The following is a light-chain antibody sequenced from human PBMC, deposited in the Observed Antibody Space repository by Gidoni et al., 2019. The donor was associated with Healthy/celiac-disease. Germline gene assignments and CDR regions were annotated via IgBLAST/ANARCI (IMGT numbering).Light chain of an antibody. CDR1: QGISSY. V-gene: IGKV1-9*01. CDR2: AAS. J-gene: IGKJ4*01. CDR3: QQLNSYPPD. Sequence: DIQLTQSPSFLSASVGDRVTITCRASQGISSYLAWYQQKPGKAPKLLIYAASTLQSGVPSPSGSGSGTEFTLTISSLQPEDFATYYCQQLNSYPPDFGGGTKVEIK.